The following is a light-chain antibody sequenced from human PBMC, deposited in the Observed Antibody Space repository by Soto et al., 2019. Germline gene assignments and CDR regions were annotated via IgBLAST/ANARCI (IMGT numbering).Light chain of an antibody. CDR2: KAS. CDR1: QCISSW. Sequence: DIQITQSPSTLSASVGDRVTITCRASQCISSWLAWYQQKPGKAPKLLIYKASTLKSGVPSRFSGSGSGTEFTLTISSLQPDDFATYYCQHYNSYSEAFGQGTKVDIK. CDR3: QHYNSYSEA. V-gene: IGKV1-5*03. J-gene: IGKJ1*01.